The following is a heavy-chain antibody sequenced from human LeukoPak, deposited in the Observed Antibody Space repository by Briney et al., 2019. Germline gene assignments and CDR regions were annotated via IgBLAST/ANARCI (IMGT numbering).Heavy chain of an antibody. CDR3: ARDSYYYDSSGYYHVY. CDR1: GFTFSSYW. D-gene: IGHD3-22*01. CDR2: IKQDGSEK. V-gene: IGHV3-7*01. J-gene: IGHJ4*02. Sequence: GGSLRLSCAASGFTFSSYWMSWVRQAPGKGLEWVANIKQDGSEKYYVDSVKGRFTISRDNAKNSLYLQMNSLRAEDTAVYYCARDSYYYDSSGYYHVYWGQGTLVTVSS.